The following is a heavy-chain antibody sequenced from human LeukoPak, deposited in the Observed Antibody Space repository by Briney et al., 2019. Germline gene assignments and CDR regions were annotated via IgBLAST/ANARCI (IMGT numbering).Heavy chain of an antibody. CDR1: GFTFSDHY. CDR2: ISSSSSYT. Sequence: PGGSLRLSCAASGFTFSDHYMSWIRQAPGKGLEWVSYISSSSSYTNYADSVKGRFTISRDNAKNSLYLQMNSLRAEDTAVYYCARDRASLSQYFDYWGQGTLVTVSS. V-gene: IGHV3-11*06. D-gene: IGHD3-16*02. J-gene: IGHJ4*02. CDR3: ARDRASLSQYFDY.